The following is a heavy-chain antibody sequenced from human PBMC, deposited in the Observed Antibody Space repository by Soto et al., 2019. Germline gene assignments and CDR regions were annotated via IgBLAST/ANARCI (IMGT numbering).Heavy chain of an antibody. J-gene: IGHJ4*02. CDR3: ARLPAGTAPRPAY. Sequence: GSLRLSCTASGFNFTYSAMSWVRQAPGKGLQWVSTVSGNGENTYYAESVRGRFTISRDTSKNTLYLQMNSLRVEDTAVYYCARLPAGTAPRPAYWGQGTPVTVSS. CDR2: VSGNGENT. D-gene: IGHD6-6*01. V-gene: IGHV3-23*01. CDR1: GFNFTYSA.